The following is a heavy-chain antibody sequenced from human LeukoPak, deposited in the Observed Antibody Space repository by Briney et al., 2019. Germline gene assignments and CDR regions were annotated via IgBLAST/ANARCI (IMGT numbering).Heavy chain of an antibody. CDR2: IGSSGSTV. Sequence: PGGSLRLSCAASGFSFSSYEMNWVRQAPGKGLEWVSYIGSSGSTVYYADSVKGRFTISRDNAKNSLYLQMNSLRDEDTAVYYCARDTLVYADSPDAFDIWDQGTMVTVSS. CDR1: GFSFSSYE. V-gene: IGHV3-48*03. J-gene: IGHJ3*02. D-gene: IGHD4-17*01. CDR3: ARDTLVYADSPDAFDI.